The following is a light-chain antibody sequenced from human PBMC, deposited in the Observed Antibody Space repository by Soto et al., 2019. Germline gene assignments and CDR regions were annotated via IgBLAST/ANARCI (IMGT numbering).Light chain of an antibody. CDR3: QSYDSSLSGYV. CDR1: SSNIGAGYD. J-gene: IGLJ1*01. V-gene: IGLV1-40*01. CDR2: VNS. Sequence: QSVLTQPPSVSGAPGQRVTISCTGSSSNIGAGYDVHWYQQLPGTAPKLLIYVNSNRPSGVPDRFSGSKSGTSASLAITGLQAVDEADYYCQSYDSSLSGYVFGTGTKVTVL.